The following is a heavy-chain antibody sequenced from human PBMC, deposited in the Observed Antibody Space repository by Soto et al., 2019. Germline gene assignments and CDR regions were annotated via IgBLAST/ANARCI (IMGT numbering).Heavy chain of an antibody. CDR2: IIPILGIA. CDR1: GGTFSSYT. D-gene: IGHD1-26*01. V-gene: IGHV1-69*08. Sequence: QVQLVQSGAEVKKPGSSVKVSCKASGGTFSSYTISWVRQAPGQGLEWMGRIIPILGIANYAQKFQGRVTITADKSTSTAYMELSSLRSEDTAVYYCARDQAVGATKLSRFDPWGQGTLVTVSS. CDR3: ARDQAVGATKLSRFDP. J-gene: IGHJ5*02.